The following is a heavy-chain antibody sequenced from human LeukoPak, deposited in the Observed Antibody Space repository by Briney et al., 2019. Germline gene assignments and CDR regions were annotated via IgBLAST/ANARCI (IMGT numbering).Heavy chain of an antibody. CDR1: GYTFNSYW. CDR3: AKDITGTTIGYYYYGMDV. D-gene: IGHD1-20*01. Sequence: PGGSLRLSCAASGYTFNSYWIHWVRHAPGKGLVWVSRINVDGSIRDYADSVKGRFTISRDNAKNSLYLQMNSLRAEDTALYYCAKDITGTTIGYYYYGMDVWGQGTTVTVSS. CDR2: INVDGSIR. J-gene: IGHJ6*02. V-gene: IGHV3-74*01.